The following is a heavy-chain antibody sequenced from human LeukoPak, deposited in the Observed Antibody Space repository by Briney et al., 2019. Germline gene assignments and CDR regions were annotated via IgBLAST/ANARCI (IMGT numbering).Heavy chain of an antibody. CDR2: IKQVGSEK. Sequence: GGSLRLSCAVSGFTLSGYWMSWVRQAPGKGREWVANIKQVGSEKYYMDSVKGRFTISRDNAKNSLYLQMNSLKAENTAVYYWARTHPYQLLLYEGQSAFDIWGQGTMVTVSS. J-gene: IGHJ3*02. D-gene: IGHD2-2*01. V-gene: IGHV3-7*01. CDR3: ARTHPYQLLLYEGQSAFDI. CDR1: GFTLSGYW.